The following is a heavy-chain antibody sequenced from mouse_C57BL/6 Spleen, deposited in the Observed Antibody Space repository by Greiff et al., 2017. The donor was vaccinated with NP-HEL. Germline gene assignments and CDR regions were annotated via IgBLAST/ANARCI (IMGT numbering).Heavy chain of an antibody. Sequence: QVQLQQPGAELVKPGASVKLSCKASGYTFTSYWMHWVKQRPGQGLEWIGMIHPNSGSTNYNEKFKSKATLTVDKSSSTAYMQLSSLTSEDSAFYYCARDDYDVDYYAMDYWGQGTSVTVSS. D-gene: IGHD2-4*01. V-gene: IGHV1-64*01. J-gene: IGHJ4*01. CDR1: GYTFTSYW. CDR2: IHPNSGST. CDR3: ARDDYDVDYYAMDY.